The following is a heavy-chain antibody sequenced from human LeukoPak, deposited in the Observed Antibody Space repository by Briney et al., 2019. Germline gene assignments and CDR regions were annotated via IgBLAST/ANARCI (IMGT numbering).Heavy chain of an antibody. D-gene: IGHD5-18*01. CDR3: ARDQGYSYGYGVDY. CDR1: GSTFSSYA. V-gene: IGHV3-30-3*01. J-gene: IGHJ4*02. CDR2: ISYDGSNK. Sequence: GGSLRLSCAASGSTFSSYAMHWVRQAPGKGLEWVAVISYDGSNKYYADSVKGRFTISRDNSRNTLYLQMNSLRAEDTAVYYCARDQGYSYGYGVDYWGQGTLVTVSS.